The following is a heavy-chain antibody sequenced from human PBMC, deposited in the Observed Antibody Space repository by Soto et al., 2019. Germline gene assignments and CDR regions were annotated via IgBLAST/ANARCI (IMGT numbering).Heavy chain of an antibody. CDR3: ARDPRSYYNSSGPFDY. Sequence: ASVKVSCKASGYTFTSYYMHWVRQAPGQGLEWMGIINPSGGSTSYAQKFQGRVTMTRDTSTSTVYMELSSLRSEDAAVYYCARDPRSYYNSSGPFDYWGQGSLVTVSS. J-gene: IGHJ4*02. CDR2: INPSGGST. V-gene: IGHV1-46*01. D-gene: IGHD3-22*01. CDR1: GYTFTSYY.